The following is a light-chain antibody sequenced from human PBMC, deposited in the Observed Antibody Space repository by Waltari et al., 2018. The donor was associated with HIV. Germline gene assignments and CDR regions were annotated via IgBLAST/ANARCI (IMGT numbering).Light chain of an antibody. J-gene: IGLJ2*01. Sequence: SSDLTQAPSVSVSPGQTASISCSGHELANQYVHWYQEKAGQATVLGIPRDTERPVGISERISGSRSGSLATLTITGVLAEDEADYYCQSAAPSGTSVIFGGGTKLTVL. CDR3: QSAAPSGTSVI. CDR1: ELANQY. V-gene: IGLV3-25*03. CDR2: RDT.